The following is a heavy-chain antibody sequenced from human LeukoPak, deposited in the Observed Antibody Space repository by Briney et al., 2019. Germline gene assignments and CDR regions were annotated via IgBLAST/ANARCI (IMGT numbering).Heavy chain of an antibody. J-gene: IGHJ4*02. V-gene: IGHV3-23*01. CDR3: ANGRLETGTRAGRFGDFFDY. D-gene: IGHD1-1*01. CDR2: ISGSGGST. CDR1: GFTFSSYS. Sequence: PGGSLRLSCAASGFTFSSYSMNWVRQAPGKGLEWVSAISGSGGSTYYADSVKGRFTISRDNSKNTLYLQMNSLRAEDTAVYYCANGRLETGTRAGRFGDFFDYWGQGTLVTVSS.